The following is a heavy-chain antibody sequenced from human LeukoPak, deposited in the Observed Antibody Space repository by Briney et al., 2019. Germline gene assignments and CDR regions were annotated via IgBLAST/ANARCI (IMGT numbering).Heavy chain of an antibody. CDR1: GFTFSSYS. V-gene: IGHV3-48*01. CDR2: ISSSSSTI. J-gene: IGHJ4*02. Sequence: GGSLRLSCAASGFTFSSYSMNWVRQAPGKGLEWVSYISSSSSTIYYADSVKGRFTISRDNAKNSLYLQMNSLRAEDTAVYYCALIMITFGGVMVTDYWGQGTLVTVSS. CDR3: ALIMITFGGVMVTDY. D-gene: IGHD3-16*01.